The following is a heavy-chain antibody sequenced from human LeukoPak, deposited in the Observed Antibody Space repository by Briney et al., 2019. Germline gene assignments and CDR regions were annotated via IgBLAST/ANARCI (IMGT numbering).Heavy chain of an antibody. Sequence: GRSLRLSCAASGFTFSSYGMHWVRQAPGKGLEWVAVISYDGSNKYYADSVKGRFTISRDNSKNTLYLQMNSLRAEDTAVYYCAKDRWDGYNGSPFDIWGQGTMVTVSS. D-gene: IGHD5-24*01. CDR2: ISYDGSNK. V-gene: IGHV3-30*18. CDR3: AKDRWDGYNGSPFDI. J-gene: IGHJ3*02. CDR1: GFTFSSYG.